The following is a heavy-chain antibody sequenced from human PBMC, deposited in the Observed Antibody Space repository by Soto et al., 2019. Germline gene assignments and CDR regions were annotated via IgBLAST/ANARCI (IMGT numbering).Heavy chain of an antibody. D-gene: IGHD6-19*01. CDR3: AREAIAVAGSDAFDI. Sequence: ASVKVSCKASGGTFSSYAISWVRQAPGQGLEWMGIIIPSCGSTNYAQKFQGRLTMTRDKSTSTAYMELSSLRSEDTAVYYCAREAIAVAGSDAFDIWGQGTMVTVS. CDR2: IIPSCGST. V-gene: IGHV1-46*03. CDR1: GGTFSSYA. J-gene: IGHJ3*02.